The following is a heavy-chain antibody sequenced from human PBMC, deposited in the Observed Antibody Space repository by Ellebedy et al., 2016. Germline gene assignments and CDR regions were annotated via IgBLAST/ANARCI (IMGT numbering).Heavy chain of an antibody. CDR1: GYNFASYG. CDR2: SNDR. J-gene: IGHJ5*02. CDR3: ARETRDRVGTSEAFYDP. Sequence: ASVKVSCXASGYNFASYGITWVRQAPGQGLEWMGGSNDRNHAQKFQGRVSTTTDTSTSTAYMELRSLRFDDTAVYYCARETRDRVGTSEAFYDPWGQGTLVTVS. V-gene: IGHV1-18*04. D-gene: IGHD4-23*01.